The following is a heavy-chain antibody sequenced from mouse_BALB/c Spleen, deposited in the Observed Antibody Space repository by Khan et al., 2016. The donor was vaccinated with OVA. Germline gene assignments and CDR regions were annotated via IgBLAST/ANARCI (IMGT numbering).Heavy chain of an antibody. CDR2: IWAGGST. CDR1: GFSLTSHG. Sequence: LKQSGPGLVAPSQSLSITCTVSGFSLTSHGVHWVRQPPGKGLEWLGVIWAGGSTNYNSALMSRLSISKDSSKSQVFLKMNSLQTDDTAMYYCARNREPDYVDYWGQGTTLTVSS. V-gene: IGHV2-9*02. J-gene: IGHJ2*01. CDR3: ARNREPDYVDY.